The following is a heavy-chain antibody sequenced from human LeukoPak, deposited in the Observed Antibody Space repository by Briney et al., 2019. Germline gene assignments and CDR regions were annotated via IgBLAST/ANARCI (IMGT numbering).Heavy chain of an antibody. V-gene: IGHV3-23*01. CDR3: AKGYSSAWYYFDC. J-gene: IGHJ4*02. CDR2: ISGSGGST. Sequence: PGGSLRLSCAASGFTFSSYAMSWVRQAPGKGLKWVSAISGSGGSTNYAGSVKGRFTISRDNSENTLYLQLNSLRAEDTALYCCAKGYSSAWYYFDCWGQGTLVTVSS. CDR1: GFTFSSYA. D-gene: IGHD6-19*01.